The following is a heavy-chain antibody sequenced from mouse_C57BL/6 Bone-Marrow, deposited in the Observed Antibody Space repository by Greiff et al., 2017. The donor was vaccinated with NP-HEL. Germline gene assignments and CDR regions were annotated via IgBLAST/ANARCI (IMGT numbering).Heavy chain of an antibody. CDR1: GYSLTGYF. CDR3: ARGGYDWFAY. CDR2: INPYNGDT. Sequence: VQLQQSGPELVKPGDSVKISCKASGYSLTGYFMNWVLQSPGKSLEWIGRINPYNGDTFYNQKFKGKSTLTVDKSSSTAHMRLRSLTSYDSAVYYCARGGYDWFAYWGQGTLVTVSA. J-gene: IGHJ3*01. V-gene: IGHV1-20*01. D-gene: IGHD2-2*01.